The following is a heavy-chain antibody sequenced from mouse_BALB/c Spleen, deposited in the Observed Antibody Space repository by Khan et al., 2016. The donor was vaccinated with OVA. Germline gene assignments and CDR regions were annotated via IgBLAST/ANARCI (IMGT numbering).Heavy chain of an antibody. Sequence: EVQLQESGPGLVKPSQSLSLTCTVSGFSITSDYAWNWIRQFPGNKLEWMGFISYSGNTNYNPSLKRRISITRDTSKNQFFLQLNSVTTEDTATYYCARIYGGDFDCWGQGTTLTVSS. CDR3: ARIYGGDFDC. J-gene: IGHJ2*01. CDR2: ISYSGNT. V-gene: IGHV3-2*02. CDR1: GFSITSDYA. D-gene: IGHD1-1*01.